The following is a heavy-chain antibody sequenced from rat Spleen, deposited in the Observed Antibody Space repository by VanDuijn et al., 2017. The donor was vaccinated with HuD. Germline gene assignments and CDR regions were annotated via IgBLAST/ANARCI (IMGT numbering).Heavy chain of an antibody. Sequence: EVQLVESGGGLVQPGRSMKLSCAASDFTFSHYYMAWVRQAPGKGLEWVASITNTGGSTYYPDSVKGRFTISRDNAKSTLYLQMNSLRSEDTATYYCTRDPDYYSSYEGGYVGYFDYWGQGVMVTVSS. V-gene: IGHV5-31*01. J-gene: IGHJ2*01. CDR3: TRDPDYYSSYEGGYVGYFDY. CDR1: DFTFSHYY. CDR2: ITNTGGST. D-gene: IGHD1-2*01.